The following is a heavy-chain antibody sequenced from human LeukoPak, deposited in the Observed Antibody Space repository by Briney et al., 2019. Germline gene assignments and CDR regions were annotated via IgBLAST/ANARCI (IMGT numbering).Heavy chain of an antibody. CDR1: GFTFSSYS. V-gene: IGHV3-21*01. J-gene: IGHJ4*02. CDR3: ARPYYYDSSGYYHPYSDYFDY. Sequence: NPGGSLRLSCAASGFTFSSYSMNWVRQAPGKGLEWVSSISSSSSYIYYADSVKGRFTISRDNAKNSLYLQMNSLRAEDTAVYYCARPYYYDSSGYYHPYSDYFDYWGQGTLVTVSS. CDR2: ISSSSSYI. D-gene: IGHD3-22*01.